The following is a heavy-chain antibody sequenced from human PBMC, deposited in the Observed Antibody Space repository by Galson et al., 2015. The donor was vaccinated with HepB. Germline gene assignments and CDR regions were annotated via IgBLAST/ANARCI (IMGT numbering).Heavy chain of an antibody. Sequence: SVKVSCKASGYTFTSYAMHWVRQAPGQRLEWMGWINAGNGNTKYSQKFQGRVTITRDTSASTAYMELSSLRSEDTAVYYCAWSSGWYSVFDPWGQGTLVTVSS. D-gene: IGHD6-19*01. V-gene: IGHV1-3*01. CDR3: AWSSGWYSVFDP. CDR2: INAGNGNT. CDR1: GYTFTSYA. J-gene: IGHJ5*02.